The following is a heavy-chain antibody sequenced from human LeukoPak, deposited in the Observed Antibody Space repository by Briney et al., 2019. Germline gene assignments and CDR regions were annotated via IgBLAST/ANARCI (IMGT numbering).Heavy chain of an antibody. D-gene: IGHD4-11*01. CDR2: IIPIFGTA. CDR3: ARESRHSNSFDY. J-gene: IGHJ4*02. Sequence: SVKVSCKASGGTFSSYAISWVRQAPGQGLEWMGRIIPIFGTANYAQKFQGRVTITADKSTSTAYMELSSLRSDDTAVYYCARESRHSNSFDYWGQGTLVTVSS. CDR1: GGTFSSYA. V-gene: IGHV1-69*06.